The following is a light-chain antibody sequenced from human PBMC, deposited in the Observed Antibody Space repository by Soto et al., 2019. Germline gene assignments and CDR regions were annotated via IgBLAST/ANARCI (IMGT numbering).Light chain of an antibody. CDR2: DSS. V-gene: IGKV3-11*01. J-gene: IGKJ4*01. Sequence: EIVLTQFPATLSLSPGDVATLSCRASQSVSSYLAWYQQKRGQAPRLLIYDSSHRATGVPARFSGSGSGTDFSLIISSLEPEDFAVYYCQQRSFWPLTFGGGTKVEIK. CDR3: QQRSFWPLT. CDR1: QSVSSY.